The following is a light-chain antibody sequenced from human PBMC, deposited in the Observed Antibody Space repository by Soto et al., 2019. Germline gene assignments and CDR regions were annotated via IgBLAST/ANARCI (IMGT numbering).Light chain of an antibody. V-gene: IGKV1-5*03. CDR2: KAS. Sequence: DIQMTQSPSTLSASVGDRVTITCRASQNINSWLAWYQQKPGKAPKLLIYKASNLEPGVPSRFSGSGSGTEFTLIISSLQPDDFATYYCQHYTSFGPGTKVDIK. J-gene: IGKJ3*01. CDR1: QNINSW. CDR3: QHYTS.